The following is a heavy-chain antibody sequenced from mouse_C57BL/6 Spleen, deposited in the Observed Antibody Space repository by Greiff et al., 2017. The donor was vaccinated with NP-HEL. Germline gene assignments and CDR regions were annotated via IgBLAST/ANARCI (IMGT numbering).Heavy chain of an antibody. CDR1: GYTFTSYT. CDR2: INPSSGYT. Sequence: VQLQQSGAELARPGASVKMSCKASGYTFTSYTMHWVKQRPGPGLEWIGYINPSSGYTKYNQKFKDKATFTADKSASTAYMQLSSLTSEDSAVYYCARGRSNPYYYAMDYWGQGTSVTVSS. D-gene: IGHD2-5*01. J-gene: IGHJ4*01. CDR3: ARGRSNPYYYAMDY. V-gene: IGHV1-4*01.